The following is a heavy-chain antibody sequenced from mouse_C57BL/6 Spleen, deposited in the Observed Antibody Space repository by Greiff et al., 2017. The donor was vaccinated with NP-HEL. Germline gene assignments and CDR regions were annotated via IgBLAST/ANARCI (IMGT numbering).Heavy chain of an antibody. CDR3: ARAGYDDVGFAY. V-gene: IGHV1-26*01. CDR2: INPNNGGT. D-gene: IGHD2-4*01. J-gene: IGHJ3*01. CDR1: GYTFTDYY. Sequence: EVQLQQSGPELVKPGASVKISCKASGYTFTDYYMNWVKQSHGKSLEWIGDINPNNGGTSYNQKFKGKATLTVDKSSSTAYMELRSLTSEDSAVYYCARAGYDDVGFAYWGQGTLVTVSA.